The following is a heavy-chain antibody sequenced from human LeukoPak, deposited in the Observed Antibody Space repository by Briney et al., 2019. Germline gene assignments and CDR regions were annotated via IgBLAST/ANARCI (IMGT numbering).Heavy chain of an antibody. CDR3: ARGPRITLVRGGQWYYYMDV. J-gene: IGHJ6*03. V-gene: IGHV1-2*02. CDR1: GYTLTGYY. CDR2: INPNSGGT. Sequence: GASVKVSCKASGYTLTGYYMHWVRQAPGQGLEWMGWINPNSGGTNYAQKFQGRVTMTRDTSISTAYMELSRLTSDDTAVYYCARGPRITLVRGGQWYYYMDVWGKGTTVTISS. D-gene: IGHD3-10*01.